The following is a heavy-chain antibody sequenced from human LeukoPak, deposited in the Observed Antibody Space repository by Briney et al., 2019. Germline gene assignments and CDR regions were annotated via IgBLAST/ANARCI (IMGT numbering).Heavy chain of an antibody. V-gene: IGHV4-61*01. CDR3: ARGPVATIPGYYYYYYGMDV. D-gene: IGHD5-12*01. J-gene: IGHJ6*02. CDR1: GGSVSSGSYY. Sequence: PSETLSLTCTVSGGSVSSGSYYWSWIRQPPGKGLEWIGEINHSGSTNYNPSLKSRVTISVDTSKNQFSLKLSSVTAADTAVYYCARGPVATIPGYYYYYYGMDVWAKGPRSPSP. CDR2: INHSGST.